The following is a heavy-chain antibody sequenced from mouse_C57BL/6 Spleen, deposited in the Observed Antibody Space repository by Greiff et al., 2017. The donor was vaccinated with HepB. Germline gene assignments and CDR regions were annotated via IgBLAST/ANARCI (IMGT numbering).Heavy chain of an antibody. CDR3: TRTPFYGKGGDYAMDY. J-gene: IGHJ4*01. CDR2: IYPGNSDT. Sequence: VQLQQSGTVLARPGASVKMSCKTSGYTFTSYWMHWVKQRPGQGLEWIGAIYPGNSDTSYNQKFKGKAKLTAVTSASTAYMELSSLTNEDSAVYYCTRTPFYGKGGDYAMDYWGQGTSVTVSS. CDR1: GYTFTSYW. D-gene: IGHD1-1*01. V-gene: IGHV1-5*01.